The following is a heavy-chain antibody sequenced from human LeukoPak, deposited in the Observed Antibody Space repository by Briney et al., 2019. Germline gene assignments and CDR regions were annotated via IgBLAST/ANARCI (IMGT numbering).Heavy chain of an antibody. CDR2: ISGSGGST. Sequence: GGSLRLSCAASGFTFSSYAMSWVRQAPGKGLEWVSAISGSGGSTYYADSVKGRFTISRDNPKNTLYLQMNSLRAEDTAVYYCAKDMRVSSGYYYGIDYWGQGTLVTVSS. CDR3: AKDMRVSSGYYYGIDY. D-gene: IGHD3-22*01. J-gene: IGHJ4*02. V-gene: IGHV3-23*01. CDR1: GFTFSSYA.